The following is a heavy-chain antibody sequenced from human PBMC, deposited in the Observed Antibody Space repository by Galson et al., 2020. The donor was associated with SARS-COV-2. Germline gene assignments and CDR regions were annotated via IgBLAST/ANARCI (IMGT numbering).Heavy chain of an antibody. CDR3: ARGSGYDGDV. Sequence: GESLKISCAASGFTFSSYSMNWVRQAPGKGLEWVSSISSSSSYIYYADSVKGRFTISRDNAKNSLYLQMNSLRAEDTAVYYCARGSGYDGDVWGQGTTVTVSS. V-gene: IGHV3-21*01. CDR1: GFTFSSYS. CDR2: ISSSSSYI. J-gene: IGHJ6*02. D-gene: IGHD5-12*01.